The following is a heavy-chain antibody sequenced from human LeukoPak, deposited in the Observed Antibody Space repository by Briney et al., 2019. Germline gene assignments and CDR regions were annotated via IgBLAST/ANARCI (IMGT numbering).Heavy chain of an antibody. CDR2: INSGSSTR. CDR3: LRGDSRDY. J-gene: IGHJ4*02. CDR1: GFTFSTYT. D-gene: IGHD3-22*01. V-gene: IGHV3-21*01. Sequence: GGSLRLSCAASGFTFSTYTMNWARQAPGKGLEWVSSINSGSSTRHYADSVKGRFTISRDNAQNSLYLQMNSLRADDAAVYYCLRGDSRDYWGQGTLVTVSS.